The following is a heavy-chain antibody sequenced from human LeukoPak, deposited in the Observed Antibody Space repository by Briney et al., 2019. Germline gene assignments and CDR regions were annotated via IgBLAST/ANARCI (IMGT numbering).Heavy chain of an antibody. CDR2: ISAYNGNT. CDR3: ARVFRSGSYLNDAFDI. CDR1: GYTFNSYG. Sequence: ASVKVSCKASGYTFNSYGITWVRQAPGQGLEWMGWISAYNGNTNYAQKLQGRVTMTTDTSTSTAYMELRSLRSDDTAVYYCARVFRSGSYLNDAFDIWGQGTMVTVSS. V-gene: IGHV1-18*01. D-gene: IGHD1-26*01. J-gene: IGHJ3*02.